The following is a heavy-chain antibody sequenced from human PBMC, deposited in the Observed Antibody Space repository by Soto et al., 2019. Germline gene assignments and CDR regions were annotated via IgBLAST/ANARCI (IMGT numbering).Heavy chain of an antibody. CDR3: ARHVPYCSDTSHCAYGMDV. CDR1: GDSISSYY. J-gene: IGHJ6*02. D-gene: IGHD2-2*01. Sequence: SETLSLTCTVSGDSISSYYWSWIRQPPGKGLEWIGSIYYSGSTKYNPSLKSRVTISVDTSKNQFSLKLSSVTAADTAVYYCARHVPYCSDTSHCAYGMDVWGQGTTVTVSS. V-gene: IGHV4-59*08. CDR2: IYYSGST.